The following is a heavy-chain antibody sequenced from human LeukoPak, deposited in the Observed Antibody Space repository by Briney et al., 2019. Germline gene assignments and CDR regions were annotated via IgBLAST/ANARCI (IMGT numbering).Heavy chain of an antibody. J-gene: IGHJ4*02. CDR1: GYTFTGYY. CDR3: ARWGGHCTSGLCYYFDC. V-gene: IGHV1-2*02. Sequence: ASVKVSCKASGYTFTGYYMHWVRQAPGQGLEWMGWINPNSGGTNYAQKFQGRVTMTRDTSISTAYMELSRLRSDDTAVYYCARWGGHCTSGLCYYFDCWGQGTLVTVSS. D-gene: IGHD2-8*01. CDR2: INPNSGGT.